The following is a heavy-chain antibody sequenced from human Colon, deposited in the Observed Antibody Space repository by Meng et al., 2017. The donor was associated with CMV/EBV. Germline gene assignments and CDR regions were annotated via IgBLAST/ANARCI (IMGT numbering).Heavy chain of an antibody. D-gene: IGHD2-8*01. V-gene: IGHV3-48*03. CDR2: ISGSGGTI. J-gene: IGHJ6*02. CDR3: ARDWTRGYCTNGVCYTIYYYGMDV. CDR1: GFTFSSYE. Sequence: GESLKISCAASGFTFSSYEMTWVRQAPGKGLEWISYISGSGGTIYYADSVKGRFTISRDNAKNSLYLQMNSLRAEDTAVYYCARDWTRGYCTNGVCYTIYYYGMDVWGQGTTVTVSS.